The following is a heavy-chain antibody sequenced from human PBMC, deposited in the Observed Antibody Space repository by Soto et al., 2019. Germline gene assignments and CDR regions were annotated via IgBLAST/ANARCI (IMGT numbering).Heavy chain of an antibody. CDR1: GFTFSSYS. CDR2: ISSSSSTI. J-gene: IGHJ4*02. D-gene: IGHD3-9*01. Sequence: GGSLRLSCAASGFTFSSYSMNWVRQAPGKGLEWVSYISSSSSTIYYADSVKGRFTISRDNAKNSLYLQMNSLRAEDTAVYYCARGTAPGLRYFDYFDYWGQGTLVTVSS. CDR3: ARGTAPGLRYFDYFDY. V-gene: IGHV3-48*01.